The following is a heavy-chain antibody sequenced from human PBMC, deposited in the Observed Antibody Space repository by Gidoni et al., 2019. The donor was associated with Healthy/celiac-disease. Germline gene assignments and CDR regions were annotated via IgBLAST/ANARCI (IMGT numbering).Heavy chain of an antibody. V-gene: IGHV3-23*01. CDR2: ISGSGGST. Sequence: EVQLLESGGGLVQPGGSLSRYCAASGLTFSSYAMGWFRRAPGKGLEWVSAISGSGGSTYYADSVKGRFTISRDNSKNTLYLQMNSLRAEDTAVYYCAKDRTGPRAIVPLIDYWGQGTLVTVSS. D-gene: IGHD1-26*01. CDR3: AKDRTGPRAIVPLIDY. CDR1: GLTFSSYA. J-gene: IGHJ4*02.